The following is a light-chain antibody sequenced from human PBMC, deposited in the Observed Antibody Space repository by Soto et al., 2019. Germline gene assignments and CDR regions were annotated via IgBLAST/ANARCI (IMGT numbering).Light chain of an antibody. CDR1: QSVSSY. CDR3: QQRSNWLT. Sequence: EILLTQSPATLSLSPGERATLSCRASQSVSSYLAWYQQKPGQAPRLLIYDASNRATGIPARLSGSGSGTEFTLTISSLEPEDFAVYYCQQRSNWLTFGGGTKVDI. CDR2: DAS. V-gene: IGKV3-11*01. J-gene: IGKJ4*01.